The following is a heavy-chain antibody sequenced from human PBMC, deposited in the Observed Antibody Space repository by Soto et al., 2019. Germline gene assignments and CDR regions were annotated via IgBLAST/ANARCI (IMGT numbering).Heavy chain of an antibody. CDR1: GFTFSSYG. Sequence: GSLRLSCAASGFTFSSYGMHWVRQAPGKGLEWVAVIWYDGSNKYYADSVKGRFTISRDNSKNTLYLQMNSLRAEDTAVYYCATIDYSNYDYYYYGMDVWGQGTTVTVSS. CDR3: ATIDYSNYDYYYYGMDV. CDR2: IWYDGSNK. V-gene: IGHV3-30*02. J-gene: IGHJ6*02. D-gene: IGHD4-4*01.